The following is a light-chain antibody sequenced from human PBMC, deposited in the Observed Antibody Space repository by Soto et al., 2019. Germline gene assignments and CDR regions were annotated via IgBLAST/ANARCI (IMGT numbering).Light chain of an antibody. Sequence: DIQMTQSPSSPSASVGDRVTITCRASQSISIYLNKYQLKPVKDRNLLMYGASYLKSGVPTRISCSGSGTDFTLTISSLQPEDFAICYCQKTYTSPEMEFGQGTRL. CDR1: QSISIY. J-gene: IGKJ5*01. CDR2: GAS. V-gene: IGKV1-39*01. CDR3: QKTYTSPEME.